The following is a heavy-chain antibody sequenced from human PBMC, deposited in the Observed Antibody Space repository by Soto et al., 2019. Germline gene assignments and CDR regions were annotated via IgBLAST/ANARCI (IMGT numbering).Heavy chain of an antibody. V-gene: IGHV1-18*01. CDR3: ARSSQRDFWSGYYYFFDY. D-gene: IGHD3-3*01. Sequence: QVHLVQSGAEVEKPGASVKVSCKASGYTFTDYGISWVRQAPGQGLQWMGWITAFNGNTKYAQQFQGRVTMTTDTSTSTAYMELRSLECDDTAVYYCARSSQRDFWSGYYYFFDYWGPCTLVTVSS. J-gene: IGHJ4*02. CDR1: GYTFTDYG. CDR2: ITAFNGNT.